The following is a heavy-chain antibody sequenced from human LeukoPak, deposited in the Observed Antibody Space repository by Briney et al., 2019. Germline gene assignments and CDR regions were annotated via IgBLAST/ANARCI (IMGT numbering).Heavy chain of an antibody. J-gene: IGHJ4*02. CDR1: GYTFTDYY. D-gene: IGHD1-26*01. V-gene: IGHV1-2*06. Sequence: GASVKVSCKASGYTFTDYYMHWVRQAPGQGLEWVGRINPKSGGTNYAQKFQGRVTLTRDTSISTAYMELSRLRSDDTALYYCARCGMYDASYVGDWGQGTLVTVSS. CDR3: ARCGMYDASYVGD. CDR2: INPKSGGT.